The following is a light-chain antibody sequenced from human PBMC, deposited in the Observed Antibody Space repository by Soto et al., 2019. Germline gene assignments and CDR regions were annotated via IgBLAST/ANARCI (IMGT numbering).Light chain of an antibody. V-gene: IGKV1-5*01. CDR1: QSISGW. CDR3: QQYNSYSVNA. J-gene: IGKJ2*01. CDR2: DGS. Sequence: DIQMTQSPYTLSPSVGDRVSITCRASQSISGWLAWYQQKPGKAPKLLIYDGSSLESGVPSRFSGSVSGTEFSLTISRLQPDDFATYYCQQYNSYSVNAFGQGTKLEIK.